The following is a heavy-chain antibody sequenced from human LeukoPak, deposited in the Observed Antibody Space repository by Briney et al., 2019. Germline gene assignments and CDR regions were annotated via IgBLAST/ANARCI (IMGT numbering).Heavy chain of an antibody. Sequence: SETLSLTCTVSGGSVSSGFYYWSWIRQPAGKGLEWIGRIYTSGSTNYNPSLKSRVTISVDTSKTQFSLKLRSVTATDTAVYYCARALDDAFDIWGQGTKVTVSS. D-gene: IGHD3-3*01. J-gene: IGHJ3*02. CDR2: IYTSGST. V-gene: IGHV4-61*02. CDR3: ARALDDAFDI. CDR1: GGSVSSGFYY.